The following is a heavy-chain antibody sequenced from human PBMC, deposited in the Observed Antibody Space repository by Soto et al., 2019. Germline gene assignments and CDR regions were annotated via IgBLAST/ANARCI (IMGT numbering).Heavy chain of an antibody. D-gene: IGHD5-18*01. CDR3: ARRGGYSYGRKDWYFDL. V-gene: IGHV1-46*01. CDR1: GYTFTSYY. J-gene: IGHJ2*01. CDR2: INPSGGST. Sequence: ASVKVSCKASGYTFTSYYMHWVRQAPGQGLEWMGIINPSGGSTSYAQKFQGRVTMTRDTSTSTVYMGLSSLRSEDTAVYYCARRGGYSYGRKDWYFDLWGRGTLVTVSS.